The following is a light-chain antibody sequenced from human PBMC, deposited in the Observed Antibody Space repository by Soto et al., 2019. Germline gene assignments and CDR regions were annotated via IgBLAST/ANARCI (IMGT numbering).Light chain of an antibody. CDR1: TGAVTSAYY. CDR2: STD. J-gene: IGLJ3*02. V-gene: IGLV7-43*01. CDR3: LLYYGGAQVV. Sequence: QAVVTQEPSLTVSPGGTVTLTCASSTGAVTSAYYPNWFQQKPGQAPRALIYSTDNKHPWTPARFSGSLLGGKAALTLSGVQPEDEAEYYYLLYYGGAQVVFGGGTKLTVL.